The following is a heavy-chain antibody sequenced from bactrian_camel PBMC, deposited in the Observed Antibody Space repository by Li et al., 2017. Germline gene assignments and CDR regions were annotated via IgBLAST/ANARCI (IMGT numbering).Heavy chain of an antibody. Sequence: HVQLVESGGGSVQAGGSLRFSCAASEYSDSIGCLGWVRQVPGKEREGVACIVTWGGRTDYADSVKGRFPISLDNAKNTEYLQMNTLKPEDTGMYYCAADLKSRGSWYYRRAADFEYWGLGTQVTVS. V-gene: IGHV3S1*01. CDR2: IVTWGGRT. J-gene: IGHJ6*01. CDR1: EYSDSIGC. D-gene: IGHD6*01. CDR3: AADLKSRGSWYYRRAADFEY.